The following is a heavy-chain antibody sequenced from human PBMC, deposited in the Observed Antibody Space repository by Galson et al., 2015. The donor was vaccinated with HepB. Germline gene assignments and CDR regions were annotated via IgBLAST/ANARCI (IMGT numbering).Heavy chain of an antibody. CDR3: ARARSSNSPPDL. V-gene: IGHV1-18*04. J-gene: IGHJ4*02. CDR2: IFSYNGNK. CDR1: GYIFISHG. D-gene: IGHD2-2*01. Sequence: SVKVSCKASGYIFISHGISWVRQAPGQGLEWMGWIFSYNGNKNYGQKFQGRVTMTTDTSTNTAYMELRSLRSDDTAVYYCARARSSNSPPDLWGQGSLVTVSS.